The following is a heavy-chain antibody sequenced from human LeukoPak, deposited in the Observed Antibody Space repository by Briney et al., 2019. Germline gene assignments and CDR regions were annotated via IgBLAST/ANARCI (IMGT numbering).Heavy chain of an antibody. J-gene: IGHJ5*02. CDR3: ARVGRAYHDFWSGASLYNWFDP. Sequence: SETLSLTCAVYGGSFSGYYWSWIRQPPGKGLEWIGEINHSGSTNYNPSLKSRVTISVDTSKNQFSLKLSSVTAADTAVYYCARVGRAYHDFWSGASLYNWFDPWGQGTLVTVSS. D-gene: IGHD3-3*01. CDR1: GGSFSGYY. CDR2: INHSGST. V-gene: IGHV4-34*01.